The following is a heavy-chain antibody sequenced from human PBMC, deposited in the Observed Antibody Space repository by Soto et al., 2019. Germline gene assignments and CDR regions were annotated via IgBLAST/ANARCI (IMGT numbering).Heavy chain of an antibody. D-gene: IGHD1-26*01. CDR3: AKAHRYGSYGTRVLIDY. CDR2: ISYDGSNK. Sequence: QVQLVESGGGVVQPGRSLRLSCAASGFTFSSYGMHWVRQAPGKGLEWVAVISYDGSNKYYADSVKGRFTISRDNSKNTLYLQMNSLRAEDTAGYYCAKAHRYGSYGTRVLIDYWGQGTLVTVSS. CDR1: GFTFSSYG. J-gene: IGHJ4*02. V-gene: IGHV3-30*18.